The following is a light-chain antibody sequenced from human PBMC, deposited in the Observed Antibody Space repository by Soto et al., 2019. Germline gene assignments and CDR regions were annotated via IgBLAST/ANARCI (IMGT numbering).Light chain of an antibody. Sequence: EIVLTQSPGTLSLSPGERATLSCRASQSVSSSYLAWYQQKPGQAPRLPIYGASSRATGIPDRFSGSGSGTDFTLTINRLELEDFAVYYCHQYGSSPYTFGQGTKVDIK. V-gene: IGKV3-20*01. CDR3: HQYGSSPYT. CDR1: QSVSSSY. CDR2: GAS. J-gene: IGKJ2*01.